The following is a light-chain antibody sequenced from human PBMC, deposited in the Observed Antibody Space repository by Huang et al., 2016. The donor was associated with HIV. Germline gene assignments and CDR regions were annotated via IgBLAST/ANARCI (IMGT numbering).Light chain of an antibody. CDR2: GAS. J-gene: IGKJ5*01. CDR1: QGISNY. V-gene: IGKV1-9*01. CDR3: QQLSSYPIT. Sequence: IQLTQSPSSLSASVGDRVTITCRASQGISNYLAWYQQKPGRVPKLLIYGASTLQSGVPSRFSGSGSGTDFTLTISNLQPEDFTAYYCQQLSSYPITFGQGTRLEMK.